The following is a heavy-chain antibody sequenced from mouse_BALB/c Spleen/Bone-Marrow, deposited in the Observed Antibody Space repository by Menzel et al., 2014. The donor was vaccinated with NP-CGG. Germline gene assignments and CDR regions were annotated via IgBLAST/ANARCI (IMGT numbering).Heavy chain of an antibody. CDR1: GFTFSSYT. D-gene: IGHD3-1*01. J-gene: IGHJ4*01. Sequence: EVQRVESGGGLVQPGGSLKLSCAASGFTFSSYTVSWVRQTPEKRLEWVAYISNDGGSTYYPDTVKGRFTISRDNAKNTLYLQMSSLKSEDTAMYYCARQLGLRWAMDYWGQGTSVTVSS. V-gene: IGHV5-12-2*01. CDR3: ARQLGLRWAMDY. CDR2: ISNDGGST.